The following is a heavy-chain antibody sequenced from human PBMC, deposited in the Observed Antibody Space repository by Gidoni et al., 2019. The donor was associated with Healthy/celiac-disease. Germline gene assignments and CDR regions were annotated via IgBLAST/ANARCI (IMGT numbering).Heavy chain of an antibody. D-gene: IGHD3-22*01. CDR2: ISYDGSNK. CDR1: GFTFSSSA. J-gene: IGHJ4*02. Sequence: QVQLVESGGGVVQPGRSLRLSCAASGFTFSSSAMHWVRQAPGKGLEWVAVISYDGSNKYYADSVKGRFTISRDNSKNTLYRQMNSLRAEDTAVYYCARGLGYYDSSGYSDYWGQGTLVTVSS. CDR3: ARGLGYYDSSGYSDY. V-gene: IGHV3-30*04.